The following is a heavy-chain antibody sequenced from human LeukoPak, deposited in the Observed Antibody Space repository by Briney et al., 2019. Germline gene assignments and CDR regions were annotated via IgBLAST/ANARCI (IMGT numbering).Heavy chain of an antibody. CDR3: ARADSGYLVA. CDR1: GFTVSSNY. D-gene: IGHD5-12*01. CDR2: IYSGGSP. V-gene: IGHV3-66*01. J-gene: IGHJ4*02. Sequence: GGSLRLSCAASGFTVSSNYMSWVRQAPGKGLEWVSVIYSGGSPYYADSVKGRFTISRDNSKNTLYLQMNSLRAEDTAVYYCARADSGYLVAWGQGTLVTVSS.